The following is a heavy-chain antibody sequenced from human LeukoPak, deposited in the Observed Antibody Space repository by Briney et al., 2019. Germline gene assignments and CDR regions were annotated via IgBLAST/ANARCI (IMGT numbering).Heavy chain of an antibody. V-gene: IGHV3-23*01. CDR3: AKGIYSSGWSYFDY. CDR1: GFTFSNSA. J-gene: IGHJ4*01. Sequence: PGGSLRLSCAASGFTFSNSAMSWVRQAPGKGLEWVSTLSGSGITTYYADSVKGRFTISRDNSKNTLYLQMNSLRAEDTAVCYCAKGIYSSGWSYFDYWDHGTLVTVSS. D-gene: IGHD6-19*01. CDR2: LSGSGITT.